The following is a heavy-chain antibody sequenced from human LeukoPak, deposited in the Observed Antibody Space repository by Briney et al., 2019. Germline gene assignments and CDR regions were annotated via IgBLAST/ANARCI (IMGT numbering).Heavy chain of an antibody. CDR1: GFTFSSYG. J-gene: IGHJ6*02. D-gene: IGHD3-10*01. CDR3: ARERVPYYYGSGSEHYYYGMDV. V-gene: IGHV3-33*01. CDR2: IWYDGSNK. Sequence: GGSLRLSCAASGFTFSSYGMHWVRQAPGKGLEWVAVIWYDGSNKYYADSVKGRFTISRDNSKNTLYLQMNSLRAEDTAVYYCARERVPYYYGSGSEHYYYGMDVWGQGTTVTVSS.